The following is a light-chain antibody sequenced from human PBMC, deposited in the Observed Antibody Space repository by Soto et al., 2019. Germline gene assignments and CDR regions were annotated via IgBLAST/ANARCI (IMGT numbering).Light chain of an antibody. Sequence: EIVLTQSPGTLSLSPGEGATLACRASQSVRSTYLAWYQQKPGQAPRLLIYGASSRATGIPDRFSGSGSGTDFTLTISRLEPEDFAVYYCRQYGNSPQTFGQGTKVEIK. CDR2: GAS. V-gene: IGKV3-20*01. CDR3: RQYGNSPQT. J-gene: IGKJ1*01. CDR1: QSVRSTY.